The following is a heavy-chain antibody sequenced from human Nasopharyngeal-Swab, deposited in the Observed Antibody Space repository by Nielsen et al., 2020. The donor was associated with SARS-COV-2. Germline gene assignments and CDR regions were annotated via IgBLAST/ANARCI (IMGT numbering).Heavy chain of an antibody. CDR1: GFAFSSYA. J-gene: IGHJ4*02. CDR3: AKGGSSSWYSGFDY. CDR2: FSGSSGKT. D-gene: IGHD6-13*01. V-gene: IGHV3-23*01. Sequence: GESLKISYAASGFAFSSYAMSWVRQTPGKGLGWVSSFSGSSGKTYYADYVKGRFTISRDNSKNTLYLQMNSLRAEDTAVYYCAKGGSSSWYSGFDYWGQGTLVTVSS.